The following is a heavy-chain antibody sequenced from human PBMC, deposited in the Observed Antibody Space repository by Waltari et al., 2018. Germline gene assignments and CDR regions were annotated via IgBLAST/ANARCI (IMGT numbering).Heavy chain of an antibody. CDR3: ARGLGWLQLRHFDY. Sequence: EVQLVQSGAEVKKPGATVKISCKASGYTFTDYYMPWVQQAPGKGLEWMGRVDPEDGETIYAEKFQGRVTITADTSTDTAYMELSSLRSEDTAVYYCARGLGWLQLRHFDYWGQGTLVTVSS. V-gene: IGHV1-69-2*01. CDR1: GYTFTDYY. D-gene: IGHD5-12*01. J-gene: IGHJ4*02. CDR2: VDPEDGET.